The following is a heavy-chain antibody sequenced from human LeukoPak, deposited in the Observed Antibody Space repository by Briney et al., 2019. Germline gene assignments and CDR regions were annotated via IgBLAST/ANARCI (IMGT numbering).Heavy chain of an antibody. V-gene: IGHV3-23*01. D-gene: IGHD3-10*01. CDR2: ISASGGST. Sequence: PGGSLRLSCAASGFTFTDYAMNWVRQAPGKGLEWVSSISASGGSTNSADSVRCRFTISRDNSKNTVYLQMNSLRAEDTAIYYCAKVSGNWYFDFWGRGTLVTVSS. CDR1: GFTFTDYA. J-gene: IGHJ2*01. CDR3: AKVSGNWYFDF.